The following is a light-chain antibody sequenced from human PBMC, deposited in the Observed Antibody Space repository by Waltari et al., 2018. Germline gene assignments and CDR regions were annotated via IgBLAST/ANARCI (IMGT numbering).Light chain of an antibody. CDR1: SSNIGAGSD. CDR2: GNS. J-gene: IGLJ3*02. CDR3: QSYDSSLSGSV. Sequence: QSVLTQPPSVSGAPGQRVTISRTGSSSNIGAGSDVPRYQQLPGTAPKLLIYGNSNRPSGVPDRFSGSKSGTSASLAITGLQAEDEADYYCQSYDSSLSGSVFGGGTKLTVL. V-gene: IGLV1-40*01.